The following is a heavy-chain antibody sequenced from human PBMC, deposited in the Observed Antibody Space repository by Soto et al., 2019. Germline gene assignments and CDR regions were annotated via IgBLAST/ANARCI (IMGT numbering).Heavy chain of an antibody. J-gene: IGHJ6*02. CDR3: AREGALGYCSSTSCSYYYYGMDG. D-gene: IGHD2-2*01. CDR2: ISAYNGNT. CDR1: GYTFTSYG. V-gene: IGHV1-18*01. Sequence: QVQLVQSGAEVKKPGASVKVSCKASGYTFTSYGISWVRQAPGQGLEWMGWISAYNGNTNYAQKLQGRVTMTTDTSTSTAYMELRSMRSDDTAVYYFAREGALGYCSSTSCSYYYYGMDGWGQGTTVTVSS.